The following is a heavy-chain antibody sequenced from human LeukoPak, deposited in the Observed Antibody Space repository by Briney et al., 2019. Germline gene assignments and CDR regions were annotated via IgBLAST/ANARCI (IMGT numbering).Heavy chain of an antibody. CDR2: IYHSGST. CDR1: GGSISSGGYS. CDR3: ARVYISYYYDSSVIEGAFDI. J-gene: IGHJ3*02. Sequence: SETLSLTCAVSGGSISSGGYSWSWIRQPPGKGLEWIGHIYHSGSTYYNPSLKSRVTISVDRSKNQFSLKLSSVTAADTAVYYCARVYISYYYDSSVIEGAFDIWGQGTMVTVSS. V-gene: IGHV4-30-2*01. D-gene: IGHD3-22*01.